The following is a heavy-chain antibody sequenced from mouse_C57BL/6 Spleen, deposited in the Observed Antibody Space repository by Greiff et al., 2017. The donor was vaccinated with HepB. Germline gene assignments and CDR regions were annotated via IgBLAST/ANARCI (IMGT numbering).Heavy chain of an antibody. CDR2: IDPSDSYT. J-gene: IGHJ3*01. CDR3: ARYSSGYWFAY. Sequence: QVQLQQSGAELVMPGASVKLSCKASGYTFTSYWMHWVKQRPGQGLEWIGEIDPSDSYTNYNQKFKGKSPLTVDKSSSTAYMQLSSLTSEDSAVYYCARYSSGYWFAYWGQGTLVTVSA. V-gene: IGHV1-69*01. D-gene: IGHD3-2*02. CDR1: GYTFTSYW.